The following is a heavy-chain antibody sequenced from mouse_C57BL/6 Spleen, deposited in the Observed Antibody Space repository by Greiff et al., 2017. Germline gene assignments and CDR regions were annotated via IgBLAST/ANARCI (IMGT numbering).Heavy chain of an antibody. CDR3: ARNYGYWYFDV. CDR1: GFTFSDYG. J-gene: IGHJ1*03. D-gene: IGHD1-1*02. Sequence: EVKVVESGGGLVKPGGSLKLSCAASGFTFSDYGMHWVRQAPEKGLEWVAYISSGSSTIYYADTVKGRFTISRDNAMNTLFLQMTSLRSEDTAMYYCARNYGYWYFDVWGTGTTVTVSS. CDR2: ISSGSSTI. V-gene: IGHV5-17*01.